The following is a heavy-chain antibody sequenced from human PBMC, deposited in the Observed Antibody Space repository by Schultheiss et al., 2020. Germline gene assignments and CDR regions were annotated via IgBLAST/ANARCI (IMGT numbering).Heavy chain of an antibody. CDR2: ISWDGGST. J-gene: IGHJ6*02. Sequence: GGSLRLSCAASGFTFSSYGMHWVRQAPGKGLEWVSLISWDGGSTYYADSVKGRFTISRDNSKNTLYLQMNSLRAEDTAVYYCARVSSGSSVGGGYYYYYGMDVWGQGTTVTVSS. V-gene: IGHV3-NL1*01. D-gene: IGHD1-26*01. CDR3: ARVSSGSSVGGGYYYYYGMDV. CDR1: GFTFSSYG.